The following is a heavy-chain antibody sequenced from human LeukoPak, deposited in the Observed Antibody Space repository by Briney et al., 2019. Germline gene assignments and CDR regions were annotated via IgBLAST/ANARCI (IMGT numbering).Heavy chain of an antibody. D-gene: IGHD3-10*01. Sequence: ASVKVSCKASGYTFTSYGISWVRQAPGQGLEWMGCISAYNGNTNYAQKLQGRVTMTTDTSTSTAYMELRSLRSDDTAVYYCARDGNTYYYGSGSYPAVWGQGTLVTVSS. V-gene: IGHV1-18*01. CDR1: GYTFTSYG. J-gene: IGHJ4*02. CDR3: ARDGNTYYYGSGSYPAV. CDR2: ISAYNGNT.